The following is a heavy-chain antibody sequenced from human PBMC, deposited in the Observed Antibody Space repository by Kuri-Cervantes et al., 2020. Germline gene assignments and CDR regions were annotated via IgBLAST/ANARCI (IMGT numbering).Heavy chain of an antibody. V-gene: IGHV3-7*03. D-gene: IGHD3-10*01. CDR2: IKQDGSEK. CDR3: ARGAGSLDSGRI. CDR1: GFTFSRYW. Sequence: GGSLRLSCTTSGFTFSRYWMTWVRQAPGKGLEWVANIKQDGSEKYCVDSVKGRFTISRDNSKNTLYLQMNSLRAEDTAVYYCARGAGSLDSGRIWGQGTLVTVSS. J-gene: IGHJ4*02.